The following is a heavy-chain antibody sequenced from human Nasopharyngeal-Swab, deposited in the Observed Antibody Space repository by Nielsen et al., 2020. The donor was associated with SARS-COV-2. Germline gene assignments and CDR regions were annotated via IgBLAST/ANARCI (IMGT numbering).Heavy chain of an antibody. Sequence: GESLKISCAASGFTFSSSGMHWVRQAPGKGLEWVAVISYDGSNKYYADSVKGRFTISRDNSKNTLYLQMNSLRAEDTAVYYCAKDHYYGSGSPHYWGQGTLVTVSS. CDR3: AKDHYYGSGSPHY. CDR1: GFTFSSSG. V-gene: IGHV3-30*18. J-gene: IGHJ4*02. CDR2: ISYDGSNK. D-gene: IGHD3-10*01.